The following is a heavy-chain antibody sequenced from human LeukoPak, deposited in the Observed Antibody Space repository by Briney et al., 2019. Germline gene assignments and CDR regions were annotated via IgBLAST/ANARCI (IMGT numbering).Heavy chain of an antibody. CDR1: GGTFSSYA. Sequence: ASVKVSCKASGGTFSSYAISWVRQAPGQGLEWMGGIIPIFGTANYAQKFQGRVTITTDESTSTAYMELSSLRSEDTAVYYCAKDLENRLENFDYWGQGTLVTVSS. D-gene: IGHD3-3*01. CDR2: IIPIFGTA. J-gene: IGHJ4*02. V-gene: IGHV1-69*05. CDR3: AKDLENRLENFDY.